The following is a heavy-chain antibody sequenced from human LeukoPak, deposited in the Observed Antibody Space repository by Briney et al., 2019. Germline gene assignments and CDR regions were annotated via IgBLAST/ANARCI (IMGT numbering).Heavy chain of an antibody. D-gene: IGHD3-16*01. V-gene: IGHV3-74*01. CDR2: INTDGSST. CDR1: EFTFSNYG. Sequence: EPGGSLRLSCAASEFTFSNYGMHWVRQAPGKGLVWVSHINTDGSSTNYADSVKGRFTISRDNAMNTLYLQMNSLRAVDTAVYYYARDPGAYFDYWGQGTLVTVSS. CDR3: ARDPGAYFDY. J-gene: IGHJ4*02.